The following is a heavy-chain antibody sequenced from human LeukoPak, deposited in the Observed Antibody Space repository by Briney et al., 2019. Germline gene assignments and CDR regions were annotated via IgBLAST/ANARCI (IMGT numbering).Heavy chain of an antibody. CDR3: ARDSSSAIFDY. J-gene: IGHJ4*02. CDR1: GGSISSGGYY. CDR2: IYHSGST. V-gene: IGHV4-30-2*01. Sequence: KPSQTLSLTCTVSGGSISSGGYYWSWIRQPPGKGLEWIGYIYHSGSTYYNPSLKSRVTISVDRSKNQFSLKLSSVTAADTAVYYCARDSSSAIFDYWGQGTLVTVSS. D-gene: IGHD6-6*01.